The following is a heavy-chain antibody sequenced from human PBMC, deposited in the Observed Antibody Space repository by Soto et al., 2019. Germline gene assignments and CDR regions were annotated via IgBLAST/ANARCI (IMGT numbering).Heavy chain of an antibody. V-gene: IGHV1-69*12. CDR2: IIPIYGTT. CDR1: GGTFSSYA. Sequence: QVQLVQSGAEVKKPGSSVKVSCKASGGTFSSYAISWVRQAPGQGLEWMGGIIPIYGTTNYAQKFQGRVTITADEYTSKAYMELSSLRSEDTAVYYCARTTTTVTNYYCYGIDVWGQGTTVTVPS. J-gene: IGHJ6*02. CDR3: ARTTTTVTNYYCYGIDV. D-gene: IGHD4-17*01.